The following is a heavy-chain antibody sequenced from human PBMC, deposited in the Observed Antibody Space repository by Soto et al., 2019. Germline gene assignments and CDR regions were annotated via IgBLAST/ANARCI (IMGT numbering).Heavy chain of an antibody. CDR1: GYSFTNYW. J-gene: IGHJ3*01. CDR3: AKHIGGGWSGSPQDAFDV. Sequence: PGESLKISCKGSGYSFTNYWIGWVRQMPGEGLEWMGIIYPGDSDTRYSPSFQGQVTISADKSVSTAYLQWSSLKASDTAIYYWAKHIGGGWSGSPQDAFDVGGQGTMATVSS. V-gene: IGHV5-51*01. D-gene: IGHD3-3*01. CDR2: IYPGDSDT.